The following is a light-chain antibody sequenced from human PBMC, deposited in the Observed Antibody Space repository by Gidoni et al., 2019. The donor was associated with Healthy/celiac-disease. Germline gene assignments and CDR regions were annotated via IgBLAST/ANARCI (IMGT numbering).Light chain of an antibody. CDR2: GAS. Sequence: ELVLTQSPGTLSWSPAERATLSCRASQSVSSSYLAWYQQKPGQAPRLLIYGASSRATGIPDRFSGSGSGTDFTLTISRLEPEDCAVDYCQQYGSSPLTFGGGTKVEIK. CDR3: QQYGSSPLT. CDR1: QSVSSSY. J-gene: IGKJ4*01. V-gene: IGKV3-20*01.